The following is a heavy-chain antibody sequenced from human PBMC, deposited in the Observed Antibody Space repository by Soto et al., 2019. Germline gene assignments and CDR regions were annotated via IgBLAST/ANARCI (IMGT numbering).Heavy chain of an antibody. J-gene: IGHJ6*02. CDR3: ARDNHWGRLYYDILTGYHYYGMDV. CDR2: IWYDGSNK. D-gene: IGHD3-9*01. Sequence: GGSLRLSCAASGFTFSSYGMHWVRQAPGKGLEWVAVIWYDGSNKYYADSVKGRFTISRDNSKNTLYLQMNSLRAEDTAVYYGARDNHWGRLYYDILTGYHYYGMDVWGQGTTVTVSS. V-gene: IGHV3-33*01. CDR1: GFTFSSYG.